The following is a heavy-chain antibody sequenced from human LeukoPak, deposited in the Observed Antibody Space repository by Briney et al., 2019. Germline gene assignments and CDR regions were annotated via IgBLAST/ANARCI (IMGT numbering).Heavy chain of an antibody. J-gene: IGHJ4*02. V-gene: IGHV4-59*01. D-gene: IGHD2-2*01. CDR2: IYYNGST. CDR3: ASYKYHYARFDY. Sequence: PSETLSLTCTVSGGSISSYYWNWIRQPPGKGLEWIWYIYYNGSTNYNPYLKSLVTITVDTSKNQYSLKLSSVTAADTAVYYWASYKYHYARFDYWGQGTLVTVSS. CDR1: GGSISSYY.